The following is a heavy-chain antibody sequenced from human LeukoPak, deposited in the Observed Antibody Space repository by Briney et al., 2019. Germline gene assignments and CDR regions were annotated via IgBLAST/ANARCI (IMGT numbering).Heavy chain of an antibody. CDR1: GGSFSGYY. Sequence: SETLSLTCAVYGGSFSGYYWSWIRQPPGKGLEWIGEINHSGSTNYNPSLKSRVTISVDTSKNQFSLKLSSVTAADTAVYYCARTKGAFGDNWFDPWGQGTLVTVSS. CDR3: ARTKGAFGDNWFDP. D-gene: IGHD3-3*01. CDR2: INHSGST. V-gene: IGHV4-34*01. J-gene: IGHJ5*02.